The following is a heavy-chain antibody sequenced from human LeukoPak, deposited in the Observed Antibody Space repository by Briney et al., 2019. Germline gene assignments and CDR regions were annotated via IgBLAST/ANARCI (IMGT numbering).Heavy chain of an antibody. V-gene: IGHV4-39*07. CDR2: IYYSGST. CDR3: ARGANWNYGFY. CDR1: GFTFSRYW. Sequence: PGGSLRLSCAASGFTFSRYWMTWVRQAPGKGLEWIGSIYYSGSTYYNPSPKSRVTISVDTSKNQFSLKLSSVTAADTAVYYCARGANWNYGFYWGQGTLVTVSS. D-gene: IGHD1-7*01. J-gene: IGHJ4*02.